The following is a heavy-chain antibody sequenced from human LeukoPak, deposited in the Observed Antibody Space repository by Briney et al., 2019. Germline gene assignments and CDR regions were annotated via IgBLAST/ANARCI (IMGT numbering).Heavy chain of an antibody. D-gene: IGHD2-15*01. V-gene: IGHV1-69*06. Sequence: ASVKVSCKASGYTFSIYSISWVRQAPGLGLEWMGRIIPMSNTVDYAQRFQDRVTITADKSTGTAYMELSSLRSDDTAVYYCARGFCTSGHCYNDSDYWGQGTQVTVSS. CDR2: IIPMSNTV. J-gene: IGHJ4*02. CDR1: GYTFSIYS. CDR3: ARGFCTSGHCYNDSDY.